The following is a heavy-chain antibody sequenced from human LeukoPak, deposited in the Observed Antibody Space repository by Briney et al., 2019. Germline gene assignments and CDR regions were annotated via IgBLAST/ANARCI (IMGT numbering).Heavy chain of an antibody. CDR2: IYYSGST. CDR3: ARLTPSDSSSWYWYFGL. V-gene: IGHV4-59*08. CDR1: GGSISSYY. D-gene: IGHD6-13*01. J-gene: IGHJ2*01. Sequence: SETLSLTCTVSGGSISSYYWSWIRQPPGKGLEWIGYIYYSGSTNYNPSLKSRVTISVDTSKNQFSLKLNTVTAADTAVYYCARLTPSDSSSWYWYFGLWGRGTLVTVPS.